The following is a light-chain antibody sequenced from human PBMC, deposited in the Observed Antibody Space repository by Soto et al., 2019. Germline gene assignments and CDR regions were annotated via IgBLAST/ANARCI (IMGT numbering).Light chain of an antibody. V-gene: IGKV1-9*01. CDR2: AAS. Sequence: DIQLTQSPPFLSASVGDRVTITCRASQGSSSYLAWYQQKPGKAPKLLIYAASTLQSGVPSRFSGSGSGTEFTLTINSLQPEDVATYYCQQLNSYAFTFGPGTKVDIK. CDR3: QQLNSYAFT. J-gene: IGKJ3*01. CDR1: QGSSSY.